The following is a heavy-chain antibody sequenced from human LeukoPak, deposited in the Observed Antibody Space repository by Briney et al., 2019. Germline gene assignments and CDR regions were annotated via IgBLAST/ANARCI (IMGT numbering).Heavy chain of an antibody. D-gene: IGHD3-22*01. J-gene: IGHJ4*02. CDR1: GGSISSGSYY. CDR2: IYTSGST. Sequence: SQTLSLTCTVSGGSISSGSYYWSWIRQPAGKGLEWIGRIYTSGSTNYNPSLKSRVTISVDTSKNQFSLKLSSVTAADTAVYYCAREYYDSSGYANSFDYWGQGTLVTVPS. CDR3: AREYYDSSGYANSFDY. V-gene: IGHV4-61*02.